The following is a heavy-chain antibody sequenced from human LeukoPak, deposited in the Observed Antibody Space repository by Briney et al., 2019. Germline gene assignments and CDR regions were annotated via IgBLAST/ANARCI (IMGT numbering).Heavy chain of an antibody. CDR1: GFTFDDYA. V-gene: IGHV3-9*01. CDR2: ICWNSGSI. Sequence: GGSLRLSCAASGFTFDDYAMHWARQAPGKGLEWVSGICWNSGSIGYADSVKGRFTLSRDKAKNSLYLQMDSLRAEDTALYYCAKDILRTVTTLLPDYWGQGTLVTVSS. D-gene: IGHD4-17*01. CDR3: AKDILRTVTTLLPDY. J-gene: IGHJ4*02.